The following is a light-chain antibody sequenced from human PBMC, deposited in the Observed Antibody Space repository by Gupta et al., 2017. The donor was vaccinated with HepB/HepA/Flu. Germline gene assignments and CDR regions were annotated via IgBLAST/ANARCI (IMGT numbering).Light chain of an antibody. CDR1: KLGTYY. CDR2: QDN. CDR3: HAYDNSLAWHGV. J-gene: IGLJ3*02. V-gene: IGLV3-1*01. Sequence: SYELTQPPSVSVSPGQTASITCSGDKLGTYYASWYQQKPGQSPTVVIFQDNSRPSGIPERFSDSSSGTTATLTITGIQAVDEADYYCHAYDNSLAWHGVFGGGTNLTVL.